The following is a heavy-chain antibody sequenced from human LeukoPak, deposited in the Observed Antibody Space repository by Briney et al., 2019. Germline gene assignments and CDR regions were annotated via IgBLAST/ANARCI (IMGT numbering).Heavy chain of an antibody. CDR3: ARGGIVPGATADAFEI. CDR1: GYTFTGYY. CDR2: INPNSGGT. J-gene: IGHJ3*02. V-gene: IGHV1-2*02. Sequence: ASVKVSCKASGYTFTGYYVDWVRQAPGQGLEWMGWINPNSGGTNYAKKFQGRVTMTRDTSISIVYMELSRLKSDDTALYYCARGGIVPGATADAFEIWGKGTTVTVSS. D-gene: IGHD2-2*01.